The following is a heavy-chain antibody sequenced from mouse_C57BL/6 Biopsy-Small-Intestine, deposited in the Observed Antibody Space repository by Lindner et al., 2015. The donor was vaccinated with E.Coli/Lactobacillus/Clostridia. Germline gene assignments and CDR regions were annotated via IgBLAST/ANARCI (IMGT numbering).Heavy chain of an antibody. CDR3: AKSLGGNFDY. CDR1: GYTFTSYG. Sequence: VQLQESGAELARPGASVKLSCKASGYTFTSYGISWVKQKTGQGLEWIGEIYPRSGNTYYNEKFKGKATLTADKSSSTAYMELRSLTSEDSAVYFCAKSLGGNFDYWGQGTTLTVSS. D-gene: IGHD1-2*01. V-gene: IGHV1-81*01. J-gene: IGHJ2*01. CDR2: IYPRSGNT.